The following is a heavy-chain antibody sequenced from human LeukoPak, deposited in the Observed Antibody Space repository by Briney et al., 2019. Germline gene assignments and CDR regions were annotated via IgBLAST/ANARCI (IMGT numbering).Heavy chain of an antibody. CDR2: ISSSSSYI. V-gene: IGHV3-21*01. CDR1: GFTFSSYS. Sequence: GGSLRLSCAASGFTFSSYSMNWVRQAPGKGLEWVSSISSSSSYIYYADSVKGRFTISRDNAKNSLYLQMNSLRAEDTAVYYCATSRCNSSTSCYYYYYGMDVWGQGTTVTVSS. J-gene: IGHJ6*02. CDR3: ATSRCNSSTSCYYYYYGMDV. D-gene: IGHD2-2*01.